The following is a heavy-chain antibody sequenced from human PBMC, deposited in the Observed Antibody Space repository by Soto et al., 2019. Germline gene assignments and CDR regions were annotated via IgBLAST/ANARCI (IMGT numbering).Heavy chain of an antibody. CDR3: ARGGEEGSGSHYYYYYGMDV. CDR1: GGTFSSYA. D-gene: IGHD3-10*01. J-gene: IGHJ6*02. Sequence: SVKVSCKASGGTFSSYAISWVRQAPGQGLEWMGGIIPIFGTANYAQKFQGRVMITADESTSTAYMELSSLRSEDTAVYYCARGGEEGSGSHYYYYYGMDVWGQGTTVTVSS. CDR2: IIPIFGTA. V-gene: IGHV1-69*13.